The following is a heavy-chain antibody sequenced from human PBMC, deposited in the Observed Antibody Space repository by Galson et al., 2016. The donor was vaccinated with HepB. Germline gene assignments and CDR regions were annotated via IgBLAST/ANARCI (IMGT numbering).Heavy chain of an antibody. CDR2: IKQDGSGR. D-gene: IGHD3-22*01. V-gene: IGHV3-7*01. CDR3: ARGGSGITVMVAAIDY. J-gene: IGHJ4*02. Sequence: SLRLSCAASGFIFSNYWMSWVRQAPGKGLEWLANIKQDGSGRYYVDSVRGRFTISRDNAKNSLFLQMNSLRDEDTAVYYCARGGSGITVMVAAIDYWGQGTLVTVSS. CDR1: GFIFSNYW.